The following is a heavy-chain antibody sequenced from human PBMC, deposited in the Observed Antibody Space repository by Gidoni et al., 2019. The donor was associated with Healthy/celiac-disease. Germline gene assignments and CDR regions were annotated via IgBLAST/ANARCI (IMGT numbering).Heavy chain of an antibody. V-gene: IGHV1-69*04. D-gene: IGHD2-2*01. J-gene: IGHJ4*02. CDR1: GSTFSSYA. CDR3: AVAYCSSTSCYDYFDY. CDR2: AIPILGIA. Sequence: QVQLVQSGAEVKKPGSSVKVSCKASGSTFSSYAISWVRQAPGQGLAWMGRAIPILGIANDAQKFQGRVTITADKSTSTAYMELSSLRSEDTAVYYCAVAYCSSTSCYDYFDYWGQGTLVTVSS.